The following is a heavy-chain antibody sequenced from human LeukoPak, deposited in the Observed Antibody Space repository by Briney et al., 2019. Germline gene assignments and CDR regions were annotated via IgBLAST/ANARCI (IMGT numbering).Heavy chain of an antibody. J-gene: IGHJ5*02. Sequence: KASETLSLTCTVSGGSISNYYWSWIRQPPGKGLEWIGYIYYSGSTNYNPSLKSRVTISVDRSKNQFSLKLSSVTAADTAVYYCARDFMVRGVSTNWFDPWGQGTLVTVSS. CDR2: IYYSGST. CDR3: ARDFMVRGVSTNWFDP. V-gene: IGHV4-59*12. CDR1: GGSISNYY. D-gene: IGHD3-10*01.